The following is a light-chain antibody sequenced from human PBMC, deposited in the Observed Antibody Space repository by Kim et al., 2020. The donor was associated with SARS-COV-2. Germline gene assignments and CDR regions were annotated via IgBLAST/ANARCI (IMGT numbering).Light chain of an antibody. CDR1: QSLTTY. CDR3: QQRSNPDT. J-gene: IGKJ2*01. CDR2: DAS. Sequence: EIVLTQSPATLSLSPGERATLSCRASQSLTTYLAWYQHKPGQAPRLLIYDASNRATGIPARFSGSGSGTDFTLTISSLEPEDFAVYYCQQRSNPDTFGQGTKLEI. V-gene: IGKV3-11*01.